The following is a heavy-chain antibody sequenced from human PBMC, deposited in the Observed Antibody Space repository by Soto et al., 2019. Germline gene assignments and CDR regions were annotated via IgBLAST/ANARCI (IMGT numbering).Heavy chain of an antibody. Sequence: EVQVLESGGGLGQPGGSLRLSCAASGFTFSSYAMAWVRHAPGKGLEWVSSISGSGDRTYYADSVKGRFTISRDNSKNTLSLQMNRLRAEDTALYYCARGPYTDSSEWFDPWGQGTLVTVSS. CDR2: ISGSGDRT. CDR3: ARGPYTDSSEWFDP. D-gene: IGHD2-2*02. J-gene: IGHJ5*02. V-gene: IGHV3-23*01. CDR1: GFTFSSYA.